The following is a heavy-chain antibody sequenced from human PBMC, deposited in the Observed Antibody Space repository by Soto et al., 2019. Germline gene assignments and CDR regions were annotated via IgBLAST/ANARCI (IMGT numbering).Heavy chain of an antibody. CDR2: INHSGST. V-gene: IGHV4-34*01. Sequence: QVQLQQWGAGLLKPSETLSLTCAVYGGSFSGYYWSWIRQPPGKGLEWIGEINHSGSTNYNPSLKSRVTISVDTSKNQFSLKLSSVTAADTAVYYCARLYSSSFIDYLGQGTLVTVSS. J-gene: IGHJ4*02. D-gene: IGHD6-13*01. CDR1: GGSFSGYY. CDR3: ARLYSSSFIDY.